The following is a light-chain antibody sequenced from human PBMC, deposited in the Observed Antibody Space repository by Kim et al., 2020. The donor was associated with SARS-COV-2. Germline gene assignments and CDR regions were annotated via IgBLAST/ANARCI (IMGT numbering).Light chain of an antibody. Sequence: SPGEQATPSCRASQSVSSNYLAWYRQKPGQAPRLLIYGASSRATGIPDRFSGSGSGTDFTLTITRLEPEDFAVYYCQQYSSSPATFGQGTKVDIK. V-gene: IGKV3-20*01. CDR2: GAS. J-gene: IGKJ1*01. CDR1: QSVSSNY. CDR3: QQYSSSPAT.